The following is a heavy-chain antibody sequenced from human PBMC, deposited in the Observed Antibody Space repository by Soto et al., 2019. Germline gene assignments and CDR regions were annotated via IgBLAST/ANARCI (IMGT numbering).Heavy chain of an antibody. Sequence: SETLSLTCTVSGGSISSGGYYWSWIRQHPGKGLEWIGYIYYSGSTYYNPSLKSRVTISVDTSKNQFSLKLSSVTAADTAVYYCARVGEYYDILTGYFGFDPWGQGTLVTVSS. J-gene: IGHJ5*02. CDR1: GGSISSGGYY. CDR2: IYYSGST. D-gene: IGHD3-9*01. V-gene: IGHV4-31*03. CDR3: ARVGEYYDILTGYFGFDP.